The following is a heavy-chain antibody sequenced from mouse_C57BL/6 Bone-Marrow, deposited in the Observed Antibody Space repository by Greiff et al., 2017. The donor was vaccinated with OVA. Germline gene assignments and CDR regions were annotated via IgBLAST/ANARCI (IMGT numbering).Heavy chain of an antibody. D-gene: IGHD2-3*01. V-gene: IGHV1-62-2*01. J-gene: IGHJ1*03. CDR1: GYTFTEYT. Sequence: QVQLQQSGAELVKPGASVKLSCKASGYTFTEYTIHWVKQRSGQGLAWIGWFYPGSGSIKYNEKFKDKATFTADKSSSSVYMELSRLTSEDSAVYFCARHGYDGLGWYFDVWGTAAPVTVSS. CDR3: ARHGYDGLGWYFDV. CDR2: FYPGSGSI.